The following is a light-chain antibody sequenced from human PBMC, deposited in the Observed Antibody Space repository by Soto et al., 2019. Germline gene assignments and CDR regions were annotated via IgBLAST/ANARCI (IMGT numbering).Light chain of an antibody. J-gene: IGLJ2*01. CDR2: GNR. Sequence: QSVLTQPPSVSGAPGQRVTISCTGNNSNLGAGYDVHWYQQLPGAAPKLVIFGNRNRPSGVSNRFSGSKSGNTASLTISGLQAEDEADYYCSSYTTSSTRVFGGGTKLTVL. V-gene: IGLV1-40*01. CDR1: NSNLGAGYD. CDR3: SSYTTSSTRV.